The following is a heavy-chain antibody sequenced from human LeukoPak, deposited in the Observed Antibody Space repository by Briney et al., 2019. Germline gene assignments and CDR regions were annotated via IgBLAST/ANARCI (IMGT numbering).Heavy chain of an antibody. Sequence: PGRSLRLSCAASGFTFSDYAMHWVRQAPGKGLEWVALISYDGTNKYYAESVRGRFTISRDNSRSTLYLYMNSLTGADTSVYYCALTTIGVVYYFDYWDQGTLVTVSS. CDR1: GFTFSDYA. CDR2: ISYDGTNK. V-gene: IGHV3-30*04. J-gene: IGHJ4*02. CDR3: ALTTIGVVYYFDY. D-gene: IGHD1/OR15-1a*01.